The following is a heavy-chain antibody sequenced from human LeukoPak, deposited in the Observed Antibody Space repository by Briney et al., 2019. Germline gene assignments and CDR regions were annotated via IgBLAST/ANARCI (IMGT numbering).Heavy chain of an antibody. CDR2: ITGSTRTT. J-gene: IGHJ3*02. Sequence: GGTLRLSCAASGFPFSAYGMSWVRQAPGEGLEWVSSITGSTRTTYYADSVKGRFTISRDNAKNSLYLQMNSLRAEDMALYYCAKGGPIAVAGTGAFDIWGQGTMVTVSS. V-gene: IGHV3-21*04. D-gene: IGHD6-19*01. CDR1: GFPFSAYG. CDR3: AKGGPIAVAGTGAFDI.